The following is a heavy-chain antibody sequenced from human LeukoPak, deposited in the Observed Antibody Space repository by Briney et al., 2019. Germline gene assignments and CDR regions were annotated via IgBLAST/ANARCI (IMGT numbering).Heavy chain of an antibody. V-gene: IGHV4-4*07. Sequence: KASETLSLTCTVSGGSISNYFWSWVRQPAGKGLEWIGRIYSTGRSDYNPSLKSRINMSVDTSKNQFSLKLSSVTAADTAVYYCARDGPRSGYDLGHFDNLGQGTLVTASS. D-gene: IGHD5-12*01. CDR2: IYSTGRS. CDR1: GGSISNYF. J-gene: IGHJ4*02. CDR3: ARDGPRSGYDLGHFDN.